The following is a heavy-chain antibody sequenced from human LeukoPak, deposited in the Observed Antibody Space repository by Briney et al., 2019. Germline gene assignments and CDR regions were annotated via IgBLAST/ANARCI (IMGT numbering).Heavy chain of an antibody. J-gene: IGHJ4*02. D-gene: IGHD3-3*01. CDR2: IYYSGNT. CDR1: GGSISSYY. CDR3: ARINWNYFDY. V-gene: IGHV4-59*08. Sequence: SETLSLTCTVSGGSISSYYWSWVRQLPGKGLEWIGYIYYSGNTNYNPSLKSRLTMSADRSRNQFSLNLNSVTAADTAVYYCARINWNYFDYWGQGILVTVAS.